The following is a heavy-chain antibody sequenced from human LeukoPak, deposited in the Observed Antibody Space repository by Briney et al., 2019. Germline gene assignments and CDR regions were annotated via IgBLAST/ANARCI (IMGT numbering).Heavy chain of an antibody. CDR3: ARAEYSSNWYEPAGSYFDY. Sequence: SVKVSCKAPGYTFTGYYIHWVRQAPGQGLEWMGWINPNRGGANFAQKFQGRVTMTRETSISTAYMELSRLRSDGTAVYYCARAEYSSNWYEPAGSYFDYWGQGTLVTVSS. V-gene: IGHV1-2*02. J-gene: IGHJ4*02. CDR2: INPNRGGA. D-gene: IGHD6-13*01. CDR1: GYTFTGYY.